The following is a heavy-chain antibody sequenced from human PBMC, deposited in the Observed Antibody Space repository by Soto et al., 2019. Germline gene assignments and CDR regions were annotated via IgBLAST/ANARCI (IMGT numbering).Heavy chain of an antibody. CDR3: AKVRVQNYQYDMDV. Sequence: EVHLLESGGGLVQPGGSLRLSCAASGFTFGSYFMRWVRQTPGQGLEWVSTVSDGGSTYYADSVKGRCTVSRDNSKNMVYLQMNSLRAEDTAVYYCAKVRVQNYQYDMDVWGRGTTVSVSS. J-gene: IGHJ6*02. D-gene: IGHD1-7*01. CDR1: GFTFGSYF. CDR2: VSDGGST. V-gene: IGHV3-23*01.